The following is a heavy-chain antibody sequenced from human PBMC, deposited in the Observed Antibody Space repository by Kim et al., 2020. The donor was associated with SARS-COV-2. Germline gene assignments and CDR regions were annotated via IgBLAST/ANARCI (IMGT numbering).Heavy chain of an antibody. J-gene: IGHJ4*02. CDR2: IYHSGST. V-gene: IGHV4-38-2*02. Sequence: SETLSLTCTVSGYSISSGYYWGWIRQPPGKGLEWIGSIYHSGSTYYNPSLKSRVTISVDTSKNQISLKLSSVTAADTAVYYCARDGSGSYYLHYVDYWGQGTRVTVSS. CDR1: GYSISSGYY. D-gene: IGHD3-10*01. CDR3: ARDGSGSYYLHYVDY.